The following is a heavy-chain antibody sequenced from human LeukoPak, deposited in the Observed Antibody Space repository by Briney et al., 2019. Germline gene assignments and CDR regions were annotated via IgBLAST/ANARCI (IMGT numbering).Heavy chain of an antibody. V-gene: IGHV1-18*01. CDR1: GYTFTSYG. CDR2: ISAYNGNT. Sequence: ASVKVSCKASGYTFTSYGISWVRQAPGQGLEWMGWISAYNGNTNYAQKLQGRVTMTTDTSTSTAYMELRSLRSDDTAVYYCATDNLHFDSSGYYDYWGEGTLVTVSS. J-gene: IGHJ4*02. CDR3: ATDNLHFDSSGYYDY. D-gene: IGHD3-22*01.